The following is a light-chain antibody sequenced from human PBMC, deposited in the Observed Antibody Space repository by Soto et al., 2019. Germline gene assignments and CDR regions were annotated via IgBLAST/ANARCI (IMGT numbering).Light chain of an antibody. CDR3: SSFTRSNSYV. CDR1: SSDVGAYNY. J-gene: IGLJ1*01. Sequence: QSVLTQPASVSGSPGQSITISCTGTSSDVGAYNYVSWYQQHPGKVPKLMIYDVSARPSGVSNRFSGSKSGNTASLTISGLQDEDEADYYCSSFTRSNSYVFGTGTKLTVL. V-gene: IGLV2-14*03. CDR2: DVS.